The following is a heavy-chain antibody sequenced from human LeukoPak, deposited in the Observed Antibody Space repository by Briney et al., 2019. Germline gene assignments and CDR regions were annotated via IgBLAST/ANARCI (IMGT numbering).Heavy chain of an antibody. CDR2: ISSRSHYI. J-gene: IGHJ6*02. Sequence: GRSLRLSCTASGFTFGDYAMSWFRQAPGKGLEWVSSISSRSHYIYYADSVKGRFTISRDNAKNSLYLQMNSLRAEDTAVYYCSGLYNYGMDVWGQGTTVTVSS. V-gene: IGHV3-21*01. CDR1: GFTFGDYA. CDR3: SGLYNYGMDV.